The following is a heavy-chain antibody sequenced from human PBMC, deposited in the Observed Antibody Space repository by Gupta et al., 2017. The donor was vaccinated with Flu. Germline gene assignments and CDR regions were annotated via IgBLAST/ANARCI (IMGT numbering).Heavy chain of an antibody. V-gene: IGHV3-21*01. D-gene: IGHD3-16*02. J-gene: IGHJ4*02. CDR3: ARFRLRLGELSFGY. CDR1: GFTFSSYS. Sequence: EVQLVESGGGLVKPGGSLRLSCAASGFTFSSYSMNWVRQAPGKGLEWVSSISSSSSYIYYADSVKGRFTISRDNAKNSLYLQMNSLRAEDTAVYYCARFRLRLGELSFGYWGQGTLVTVSS. CDR2: ISSSSSYI.